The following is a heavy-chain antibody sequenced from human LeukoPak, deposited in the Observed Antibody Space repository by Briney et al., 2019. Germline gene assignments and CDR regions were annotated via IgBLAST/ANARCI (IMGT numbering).Heavy chain of an antibody. CDR1: GGSISSGSYY. CDR2: IYTSGST. V-gene: IGHV4-61*02. CDR3: ARHRPRRITTFGVPQPGAFDI. Sequence: SETLSLTCTVSGGSISSGSYYWSWIRQPAGKGLEWIGRIYTSGSTNYNPSLKSRVTISVDTSKNQFSLKLSSVTAADTAVYYCARHRPRRITTFGVPQPGAFDIWGQGTMVTVSS. J-gene: IGHJ3*02. D-gene: IGHD3-3*01.